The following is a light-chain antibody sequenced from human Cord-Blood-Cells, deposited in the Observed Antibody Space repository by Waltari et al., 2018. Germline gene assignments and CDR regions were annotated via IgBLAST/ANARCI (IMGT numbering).Light chain of an antibody. CDR1: RSAVGGYNY. CDR2: DVS. V-gene: IGLV2-14*01. J-gene: IGLJ3*02. Sequence: ALPHPPSVPGSPGRSSTSSCPGTRSAVGGYNYVSWSQQHPGKAPKLMIYDVSKRPSGVSNRFSGSKSGNTASLTISGLQAEDEADYYCSSYTSSSTWVFGGGTKLTVL. CDR3: SSYTSSSTWV.